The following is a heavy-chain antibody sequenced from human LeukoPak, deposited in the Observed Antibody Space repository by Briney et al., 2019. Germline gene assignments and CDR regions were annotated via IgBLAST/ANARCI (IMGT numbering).Heavy chain of an antibody. CDR2: INTDGSTT. CDR1: GFTFTTYW. J-gene: IGHJ4*02. V-gene: IGHV3-74*01. D-gene: IGHD3-10*01. Sequence: TGGSLRLSCAASGFTFTTYWMHWVRQAPGKGLVWGSRINTDGSTTTYADSVKGRFTISRDNAKNTLYLQMNSLRAEDTAVYYCARGGDYASGSPGDYWGQGTLVTVSS. CDR3: ARGGDYASGSPGDY.